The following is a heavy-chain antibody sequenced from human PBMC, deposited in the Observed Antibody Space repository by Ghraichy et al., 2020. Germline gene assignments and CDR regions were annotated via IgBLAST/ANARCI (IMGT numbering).Heavy chain of an antibody. D-gene: IGHD3-10*01. CDR3: ARRFGDAQGMDV. J-gene: IGHJ6*02. V-gene: IGHV4-59*01. Sequence: SETLSLTCTVSGGSISGYHWKWIRQPPGQGLEWIGYIHYSGTTKYHPSLKSRVTISVDTSKNQFSLKLSSVTAADTAVYYCARRFGDAQGMDVWGQGTTVTVSS. CDR1: GGSISGYH. CDR2: IHYSGTT.